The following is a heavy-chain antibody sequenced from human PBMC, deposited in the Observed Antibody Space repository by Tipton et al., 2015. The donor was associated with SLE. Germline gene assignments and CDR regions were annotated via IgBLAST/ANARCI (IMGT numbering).Heavy chain of an antibody. D-gene: IGHD2-21*01. CDR3: ARAYCGGDGYSHYYSYGVMDV. CDR2: IYSGGST. Sequence: GSLRLSCAASGFTVSSNYMSWVRQAPGKGLEWVSVIYSGGSTYYADSVKGRFTISRDNSKNTLYLQMNSLRAEDTAVYYCARAYCGGDGYSHYYSYGVMDVWGQGTAVTVSS. J-gene: IGHJ6*02. CDR1: GFTVSSNY. V-gene: IGHV3-66*01.